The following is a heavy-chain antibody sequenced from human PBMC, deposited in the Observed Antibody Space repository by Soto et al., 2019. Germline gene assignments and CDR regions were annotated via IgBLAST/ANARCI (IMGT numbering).Heavy chain of an antibody. Sequence: GGSLRLSCAASGFTFSGSAMHWVRQASGKGLEWVGRIRSKANSYATAYAASVKGRFTISRDDSKNTAYLQMNSLKTEDTAVYYCTRVYDFWSGYPQFDPWGQGT. D-gene: IGHD3-3*01. J-gene: IGHJ5*02. CDR1: GFTFSGSA. V-gene: IGHV3-73*01. CDR3: TRVYDFWSGYPQFDP. CDR2: IRSKANSYAT.